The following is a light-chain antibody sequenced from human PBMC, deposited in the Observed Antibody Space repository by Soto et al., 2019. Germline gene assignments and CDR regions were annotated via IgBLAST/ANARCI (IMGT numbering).Light chain of an antibody. CDR3: QQYGSSGT. CDR2: GAS. Sequence: EIVLTQSPGTLSLSPGERATLSCRASQSVSSSYLAWYQQKPGQAPRLLIYGASIRATGIPDRFSGSGSGTDFTLTISRLEPEDFAVYYCQQYGSSGTFGQGTRWIS. V-gene: IGKV3-20*01. CDR1: QSVSSSY. J-gene: IGKJ1*01.